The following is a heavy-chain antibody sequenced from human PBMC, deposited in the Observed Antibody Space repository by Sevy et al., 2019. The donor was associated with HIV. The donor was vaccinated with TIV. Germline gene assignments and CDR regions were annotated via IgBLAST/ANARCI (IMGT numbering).Heavy chain of an antibody. CDR2: ISGTGDYT. D-gene: IGHD5-18*01. Sequence: GGSLRLSCAASGFTFSSFAMDWVRQAPGKGLDWISVISGTGDYTYYADSVKGRFTISRDNSKNTLFLQMNSLRAEDTAIFYCAKKMGGGSGMAFFVDYWGQGTLVTVSS. CDR3: AKKMGGGSGMAFFVDY. J-gene: IGHJ4*02. CDR1: GFTFSSFA. V-gene: IGHV3-23*01.